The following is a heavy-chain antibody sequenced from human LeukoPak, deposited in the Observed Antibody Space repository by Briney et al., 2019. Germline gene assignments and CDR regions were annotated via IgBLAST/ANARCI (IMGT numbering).Heavy chain of an antibody. CDR1: GFTFSTYW. J-gene: IGHJ4*02. CDR3: ASRAHFWSGPGG. D-gene: IGHD3-3*02. CDR2: IKQDGSEK. Sequence: GGSLRLSCAASGFTFSTYWMSWVRQAPGKGLEWVADIKQDGSEKYYMDSVKGRFTISRDNAKNSLYLQMNSLRAEDTAVYYCASRAHFWSGPGGWGQGTLVTVSS. V-gene: IGHV3-7*01.